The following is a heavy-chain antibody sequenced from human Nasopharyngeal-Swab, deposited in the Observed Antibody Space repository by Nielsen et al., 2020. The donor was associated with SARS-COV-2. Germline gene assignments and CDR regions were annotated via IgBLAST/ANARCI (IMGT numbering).Heavy chain of an antibody. CDR3: SRYPITVIVVVNALDI. D-gene: IGHD3-22*01. J-gene: IGHJ3*02. CDR1: GGSFSGYC. V-gene: IGHV4-34*01. CDR2: INHSGST. Sequence: SETLSLTCAVSGGSFSGYCWSWIRQPPGKGLEWIGEINHSGSTNYNPSLKSRVTISVDTSKNQFSLMLSSVTAADTAVYYLSRYPITVIVVVNALDIWGQGTMVTVSS.